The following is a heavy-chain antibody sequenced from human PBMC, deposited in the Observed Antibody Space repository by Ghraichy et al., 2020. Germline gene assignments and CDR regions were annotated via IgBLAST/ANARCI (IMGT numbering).Heavy chain of an antibody. J-gene: IGHJ4*02. D-gene: IGHD3-22*01. V-gene: IGHV3-23*01. CDR3: AKGNVGYYFDY. CDR2: ITGSGDTT. Sequence: GGSLRLSCAASGFTFSSHAMSWVRQAPGKGLEWVSAITGSGDTTYYAASVEGRFTISRDNSKNTLYLQMNSLRSEDTAVYYCAKGNVGYYFDYWGQETLVTVSS. CDR1: GFTFSSHA.